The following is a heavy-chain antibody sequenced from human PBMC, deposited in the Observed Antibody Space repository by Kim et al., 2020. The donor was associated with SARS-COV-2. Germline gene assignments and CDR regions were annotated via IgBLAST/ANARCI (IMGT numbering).Heavy chain of an antibody. J-gene: IGHJ5*02. V-gene: IGHV4-39*01. CDR3: GVVRGSYRVFDP. CDR1: GGSISSSSYY. Sequence: SETLSLTCTVSGGSISSSSYYWGWIRQPPGKGLEWIGSIYYSGSTYYNPSLKSRVTISVDTSKNQFSLKLSSVTAADTAVYYCGVVRGSYRVFDPWGQGTLVTVSS. CDR2: IYYSGST. D-gene: IGHD1-26*01.